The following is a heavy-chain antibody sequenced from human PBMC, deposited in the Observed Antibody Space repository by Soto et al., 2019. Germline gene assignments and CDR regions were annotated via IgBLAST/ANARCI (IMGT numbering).Heavy chain of an antibody. Sequence: SVKVSCKASGGTFSNYAFSWVRQAPGQGLEWMGGIIPIFGTANYAQKFQGRVTITADESTYTAYMELSNLRSEDTAVYYCASAFSSGYYLFDYWGQGTLVTVSS. D-gene: IGHD3-22*01. CDR3: ASAFSSGYYLFDY. J-gene: IGHJ4*02. CDR2: IIPIFGTA. CDR1: GGTFSNYA. V-gene: IGHV1-69*13.